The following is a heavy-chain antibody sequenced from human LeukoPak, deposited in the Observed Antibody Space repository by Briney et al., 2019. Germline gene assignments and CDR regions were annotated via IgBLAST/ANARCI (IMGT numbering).Heavy chain of an antibody. CDR1: GGSISSSSYY. Sequence: PSETLSLTCTGSGGSISSSSYYGGWIRQPPGKGLEWIGSIHYSGSTNYNPSLKSRVTISVDTSKNQFSLKLSSVTAADTAVYYCARVIAWYCSGGSCQNLDAFDIWGQGTMVTVSS. CDR2: IHYSGST. V-gene: IGHV4-39*07. CDR3: ARVIAWYCSGGSCQNLDAFDI. D-gene: IGHD2-15*01. J-gene: IGHJ3*02.